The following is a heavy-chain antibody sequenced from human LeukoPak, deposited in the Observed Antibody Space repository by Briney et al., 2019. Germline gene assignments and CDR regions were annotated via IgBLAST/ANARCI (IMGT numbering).Heavy chain of an antibody. D-gene: IGHD5-12*01. Sequence: PGGSLRLSCAASEFTFSSYAMSWVRQAPGKGLEWVSAISYRGGSTYYADSVKGRFTISRDNSKNTLYLQMNSLRAEDTAVYYCARGPSGYHNTGGQGTLVTVSS. CDR1: EFTFSSYA. CDR2: ISYRGGST. CDR3: ARGPSGYHNT. J-gene: IGHJ4*02. V-gene: IGHV3-23*01.